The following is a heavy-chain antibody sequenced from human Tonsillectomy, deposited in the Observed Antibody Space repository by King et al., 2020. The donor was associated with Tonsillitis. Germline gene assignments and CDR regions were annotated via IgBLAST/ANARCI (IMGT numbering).Heavy chain of an antibody. CDR1: GFSLSNARMG. D-gene: IGHD5-24*01. Sequence: TLKESGPVLVKPTETLTLTCTVSGFSLSNARMGVSWIRQPPGKALEWLADIFSDDEKSYRTSLKSRLSISQDTSKSQVALTMTNMVPVDTGTYYCVRSVRDGFHPFFDYWGPGTLVTVSS. J-gene: IGHJ4*02. V-gene: IGHV2-26*01. CDR3: VRSVRDGFHPFFDY. CDR2: IFSDDEK.